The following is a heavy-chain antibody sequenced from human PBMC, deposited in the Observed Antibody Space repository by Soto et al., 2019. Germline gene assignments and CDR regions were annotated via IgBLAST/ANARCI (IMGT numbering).Heavy chain of an antibody. J-gene: IGHJ4*02. D-gene: IGHD3-3*01. V-gene: IGHV3-33*08. CDR3: ARDSVRFLEHFSKDYFDY. CDR2: LWYDGSGE. Sequence: QVHLVESGGGVVQPGGSLRLSSAGSGFTFSDYGMHWVRQAPGQGLEWVAVLWYDGSGEYYTDSVRVRFTISRVNSKNTLYLQMNNLRDEDTGVYDCARDSVRFLEHFSKDYFDYWGQGTRVTVSS. CDR1: GFTFSDYG.